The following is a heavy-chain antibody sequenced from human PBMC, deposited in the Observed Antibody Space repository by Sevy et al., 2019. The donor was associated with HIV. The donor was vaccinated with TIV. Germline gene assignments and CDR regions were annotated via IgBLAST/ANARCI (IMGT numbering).Heavy chain of an antibody. D-gene: IGHD6-6*01. CDR1: GFTFSSYS. Sequence: GGSLRLSCAASGFTFSSYSMNWVRQAPGKGLEWVSSISGISNYIYYADSVQGRFSISRDNAMDSLYLQMNSLRVEDTAIYYCARGVQTYDAFDIWGQGTMVTVSS. CDR2: ISGISNYI. J-gene: IGHJ3*02. V-gene: IGHV3-21*01. CDR3: ARGVQTYDAFDI.